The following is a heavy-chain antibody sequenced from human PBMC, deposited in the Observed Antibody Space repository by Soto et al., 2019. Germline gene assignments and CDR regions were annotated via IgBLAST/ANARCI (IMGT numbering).Heavy chain of an antibody. Sequence: ASVKVSCKASGYTFTSYAMHWVRQAPGQRLEWMGWINAGNGNTKYSQKFQGRVTITRDTSASTAYMELRSLRSNDTAIYYCAMVDVYVTPSPQDVWGQGTTVTVSS. CDR1: GYTFTSYA. J-gene: IGHJ6*02. CDR2: INAGNGNT. V-gene: IGHV1-3*01. D-gene: IGHD3-16*01. CDR3: AMVDVYVTPSPQDV.